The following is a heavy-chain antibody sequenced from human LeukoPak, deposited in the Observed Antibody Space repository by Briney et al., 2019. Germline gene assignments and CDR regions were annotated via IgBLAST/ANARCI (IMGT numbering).Heavy chain of an antibody. CDR2: IYSGGIT. D-gene: IGHD6-13*01. CDR1: GFTVSSSY. Sequence: HPGGSLRLSCAASGFTVSSSYVSWVRQAPGKGLEWVSVIYSGGITYYADSVKGRFTFSRDNSKNTLYIQMNSLRVDDTAVYYCARDGPGRYSSSWHGGAFDIWGQGTMVTVSS. CDR3: ARDGPGRYSSSWHGGAFDI. V-gene: IGHV3-53*01. J-gene: IGHJ3*02.